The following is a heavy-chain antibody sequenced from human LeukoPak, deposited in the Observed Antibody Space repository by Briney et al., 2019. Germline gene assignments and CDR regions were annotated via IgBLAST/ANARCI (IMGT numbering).Heavy chain of an antibody. V-gene: IGHV4-34*01. CDR3: ARHIYCSGGSCYFDP. J-gene: IGHJ5*02. D-gene: IGHD2-15*01. CDR2: INHSGSN. Sequence: SETLSLTCAVYGGSFSGYYWSWIRQPPGKGLEGIGEINHSGSNNYNPSLKSRVTISVDTSKNQFSLKLSSVTAADTAVYYCARHIYCSGGSCYFDPWGQGTLVTVSS. CDR1: GGSFSGYY.